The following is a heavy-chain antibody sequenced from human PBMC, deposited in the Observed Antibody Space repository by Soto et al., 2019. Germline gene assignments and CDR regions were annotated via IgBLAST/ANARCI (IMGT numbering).Heavy chain of an antibody. CDR1: GGSINNHY. Sequence: PSETLSLTCTVSGGSINNHYWSWIRQPPGKGLEWIGYIYYTGSTNYNPSLKSRVTISVDTSKNQFSLKLSSVTAADTAVYYCARGSPFWVYYYYMDVWGKGTTVTVSS. J-gene: IGHJ6*03. CDR2: IYYTGST. CDR3: ARGSPFWVYYYYMDV. D-gene: IGHD7-27*01. V-gene: IGHV4-59*11.